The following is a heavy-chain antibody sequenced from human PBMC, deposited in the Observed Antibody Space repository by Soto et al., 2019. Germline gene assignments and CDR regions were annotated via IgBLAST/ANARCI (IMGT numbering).Heavy chain of an antibody. D-gene: IGHD3-16*02. CDR1: GFTFSSYG. J-gene: IGHJ4*01. V-gene: IGHV3-33*01. CDR2: IWYDGSNK. CDR3: ARGGYYDYIWGSYRFDV. Sequence: PGGSLRLSCAASGFTFSSYGMHWVRQAPGKGLEWVAVIWYDGSNKYYADSVKGRFTISRDNSKNTLYLQMNSLRAEDTAVYYCARGGYYDYIWGSYRFDVWGKGNPGHRLL.